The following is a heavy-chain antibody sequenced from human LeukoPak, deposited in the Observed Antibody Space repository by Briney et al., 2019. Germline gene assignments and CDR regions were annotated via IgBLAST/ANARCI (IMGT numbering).Heavy chain of an antibody. CDR1: GFTLRNYW. V-gene: IGHV3-69-1*01. J-gene: IGHJ4*02. Sequence: PGGSLRLSCTASGFTLRNYWMHWVRQAPGKGLEWFSSISSSSYIYYADSVKGRFTISRDNAKNSLYLQMNSLRAEDTAVYYCARGGIFDYWGQGTLVTVSS. CDR3: ARGGIFDY. CDR2: ISSSSYI. D-gene: IGHD3-10*01.